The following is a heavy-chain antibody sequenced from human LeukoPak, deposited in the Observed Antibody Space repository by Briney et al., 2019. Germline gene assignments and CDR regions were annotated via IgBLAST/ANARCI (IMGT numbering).Heavy chain of an antibody. CDR3: QYSYGDGQSVYFDY. Sequence: GASVTVSCKASGYTFTCYGISWVRQAPGQGLEWMGWISAYNGNTNYAQKLQGRVTMTTDTSTSTAYMELRSLRSDDTAVYYCQYSYGDGQSVYFDYWGQGTLVTVSS. J-gene: IGHJ4*02. V-gene: IGHV1-18*01. CDR1: GYTFTCYG. D-gene: IGHD5-18*01. CDR2: ISAYNGNT.